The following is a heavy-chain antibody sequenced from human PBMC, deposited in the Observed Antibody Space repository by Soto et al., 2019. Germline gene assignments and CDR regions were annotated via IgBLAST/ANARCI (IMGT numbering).Heavy chain of an antibody. CDR1: GFTFSSYW. Sequence: GGSLRLSCAASGFTFSSYWMSWVRQAPGKGLEGVANIKQDGSEKYYVDSVKGRLTISRDNAKNSLYLQMNSLRAEDTAVYYCARELYDFWSGYFSQPGYMDVWGKGTTVTVSS. D-gene: IGHD3-3*01. V-gene: IGHV3-7*01. J-gene: IGHJ6*03. CDR2: IKQDGSEK. CDR3: ARELYDFWSGYFSQPGYMDV.